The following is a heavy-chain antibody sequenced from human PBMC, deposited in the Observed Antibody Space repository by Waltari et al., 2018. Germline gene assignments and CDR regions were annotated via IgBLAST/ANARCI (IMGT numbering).Heavy chain of an antibody. D-gene: IGHD5-18*01. V-gene: IGHV5-51*01. J-gene: IGHJ6*03. CDR2: IYPGDTST. Sequence: EVQLVQSGAEVKKAGESVKISCKGSGYSFSSYWIGWVGEVPGTGLEWMGLIYPGDTSTRYSPSFQGQVTISADKSISTDYLQCSSLKGSDTAMYYCARHLETAMANYYYYYMDVWGKGTTVTVSS. CDR3: ARHLETAMANYYYYYMDV. CDR1: GYSFSSYW.